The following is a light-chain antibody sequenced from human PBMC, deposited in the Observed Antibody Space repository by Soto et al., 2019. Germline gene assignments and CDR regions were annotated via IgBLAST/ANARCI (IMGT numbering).Light chain of an antibody. Sequence: QSALTQPASVSGSPGQSITISCTGTSSDVGGYNYVSWYQQHPGKAPKLMIYEVRNRPSGVSNRFSGSKSGNTASLTISGLQAEDEADYYCSSYTSSSTYVFGTRTKVTVL. J-gene: IGLJ1*01. CDR1: SSDVGGYNY. CDR2: EVR. CDR3: SSYTSSSTYV. V-gene: IGLV2-14*01.